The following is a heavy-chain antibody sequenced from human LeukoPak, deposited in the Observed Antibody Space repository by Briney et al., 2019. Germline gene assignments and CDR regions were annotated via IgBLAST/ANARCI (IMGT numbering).Heavy chain of an antibody. CDR1: GLTVSSNY. J-gene: IGHJ2*01. CDR3: ARDPTYSSGRLTGYFDL. CDR2: IYSGGST. V-gene: IGHV3-66*01. D-gene: IGHD6-19*01. Sequence: PGGSLRLSCAASGLTVSSNYMNWVRRAPGKGLEWVSVIYSGGSTYYADSVKGRFTISRDKSKNTLYLQMNSLRAEDTAVYYCARDPTYSSGRLTGYFDLWGRGTLVTVSS.